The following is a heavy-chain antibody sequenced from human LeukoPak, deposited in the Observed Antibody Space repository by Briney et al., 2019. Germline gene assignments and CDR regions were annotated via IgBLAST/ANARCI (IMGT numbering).Heavy chain of an antibody. CDR3: ARDPRYCSGGSCYAAY. CDR1: GFTFSDYY. D-gene: IGHD2-15*01. Sequence: GGSLRLSCAASGFTFSDYYMSWIRQAPGKGLEWVSYISSSGSTIYYADSVKGRFTISGDNAKNSLYLQMNSLRAEDTAVYYCARDPRYCSGGSCYAAYWGQGTLVTVSS. J-gene: IGHJ4*02. V-gene: IGHV3-11*01. CDR2: ISSSGSTI.